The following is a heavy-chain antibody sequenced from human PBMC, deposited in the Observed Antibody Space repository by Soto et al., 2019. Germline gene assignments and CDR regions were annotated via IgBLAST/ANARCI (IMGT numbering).Heavy chain of an antibody. D-gene: IGHD3-3*01. Sequence: SETLSLTCTVSGGSIIRYYWSWIRQPPGKGLEWIGYIYYSGSTNYNPSLKSRVTISVDTSKNQFSLKLSSVTAADTAVYYCARAYDFWSGPASWYGMDVWGQGTTVTVSS. J-gene: IGHJ6*02. CDR1: GGSIIRYY. V-gene: IGHV4-59*01. CDR2: IYYSGST. CDR3: ARAYDFWSGPASWYGMDV.